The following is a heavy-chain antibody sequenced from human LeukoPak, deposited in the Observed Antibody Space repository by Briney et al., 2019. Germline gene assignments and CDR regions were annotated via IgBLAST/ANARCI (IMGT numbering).Heavy chain of an antibody. CDR3: ARDRGVSALDP. CDR2: IYYSGST. V-gene: IGHV4-59*01. J-gene: IGHJ5*02. Sequence: SETLSLTCTVSGGSISSYYWSWIRQPPGKGLEWIGYIYYSGSTNYNPSLKSRVTISVDTSKNQFSLKLSSVTAADTAVYYCARDRGVSALDPWGQGTLVTVSS. CDR1: GGSISSYY. D-gene: IGHD3-10*01.